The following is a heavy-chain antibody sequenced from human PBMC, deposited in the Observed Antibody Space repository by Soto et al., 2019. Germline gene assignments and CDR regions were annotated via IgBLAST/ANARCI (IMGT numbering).Heavy chain of an antibody. J-gene: IGHJ4*02. D-gene: IGHD6-13*01. V-gene: IGHV3-23*01. CDR3: AKEAAAGLFVFGY. Sequence: EVQLLESGGGLVQPGGSLRVSCAASGFPFSSNDLSWVRLAPGKGLDWVSTISGSDGSTYYADPVKGRFTISRDSCKNTLHLQMNSLRAEDKAVYYCAKEAAAGLFVFGYWGQVTLVTVSS. CDR2: ISGSDGST. CDR1: GFPFSSND.